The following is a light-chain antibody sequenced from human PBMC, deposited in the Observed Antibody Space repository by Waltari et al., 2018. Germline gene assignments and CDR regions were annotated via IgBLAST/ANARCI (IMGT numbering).Light chain of an antibody. V-gene: IGLV2-23*02. Sequence: QSALTQPASVSGSPGQSITISCTGTSSDVGNYKRVSWYQQNPGKAPQLLIYEVSKRPSGVSDRFSGSKSGDMASLTISGLQPEDEAEYFCSSYAGSSKGVFGVGTKVTVL. J-gene: IGLJ2*01. CDR2: EVS. CDR3: SSYAGSSKGV. CDR1: SSDVGNYKR.